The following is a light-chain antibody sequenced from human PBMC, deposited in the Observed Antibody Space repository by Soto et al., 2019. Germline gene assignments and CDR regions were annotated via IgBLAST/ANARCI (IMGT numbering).Light chain of an antibody. CDR3: SSYTSSSTLDV. J-gene: IGLJ1*01. CDR1: SSDVGGYNY. CDR2: EVS. Sequence: QSALTQPASVSGSPGQSITISCTGTSSDVGGYNYVSWYQQHPGKALKLLIYEVSNRPSGLSNRFSGSKSGNTASLTISGLQVEDEADYHCSSYTSSSTLDVFGTGTKVTVL. V-gene: IGLV2-14*01.